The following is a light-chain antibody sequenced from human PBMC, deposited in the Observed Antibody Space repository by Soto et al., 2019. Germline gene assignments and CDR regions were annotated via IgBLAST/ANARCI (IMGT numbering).Light chain of an antibody. J-gene: IGLJ1*01. CDR1: SSDGGDYNH. CDR2: EVS. Sequence: QSALTLHASVSGSPGQTSTISNTGTSSDGGDYNHVVGSQHAPGKAPQLVVYEVSKRRSGVSNRCSGSMSGNTASLTISGLQAEDEVDYYCSSYTSSSTYVFGTGTKVTVL. V-gene: IGLV2-14*01. CDR3: SSYTSSSTYV.